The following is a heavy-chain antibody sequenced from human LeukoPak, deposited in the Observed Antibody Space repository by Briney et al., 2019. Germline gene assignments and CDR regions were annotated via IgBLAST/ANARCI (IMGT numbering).Heavy chain of an antibody. CDR3: ARETSLAGFASGLGFNY. V-gene: IGHV4-30-2*01. CDR2: IYHSGST. Sequence: PSQTLSLTCTVSGGSISSGGYYWSWIRQPPGKGLEWIGYIYHSGSTYYNPSLKSRVTISVDRSKNQFSLKLSSVTAADTAVYYCARETSLAGFASGLGFNYWGRGILVTVSS. J-gene: IGHJ4*02. CDR1: GGSISSGGYY. D-gene: IGHD6-19*01.